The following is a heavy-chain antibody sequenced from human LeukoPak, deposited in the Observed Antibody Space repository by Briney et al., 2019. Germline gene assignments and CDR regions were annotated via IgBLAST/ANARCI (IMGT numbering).Heavy chain of an antibody. V-gene: IGHV4-34*01. Sequence: SETLSLTCTVSGGSMSGYYWSWIRQPPGKGLEWIGEINHSGSTNYNPSLKSRVTISVDTSKNQFSLKLSSVTAADTAVYYCARGRWYSNYVDYWGQGTLVTVSS. D-gene: IGHD6-13*01. CDR2: INHSGST. J-gene: IGHJ4*02. CDR3: ARGRWYSNYVDY. CDR1: GGSMSGYY.